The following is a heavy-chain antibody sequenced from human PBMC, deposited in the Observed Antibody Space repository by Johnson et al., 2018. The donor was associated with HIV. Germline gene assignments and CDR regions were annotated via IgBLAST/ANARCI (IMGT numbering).Heavy chain of an antibody. J-gene: IGHJ3*02. D-gene: IGHD2-15*01. CDR2: ISYDGSNK. V-gene: IGHV3-33*05. CDR3: AKDREPIVVVVAAIDAFDI. Sequence: QVQLVESGGGVVQPGGSLRLSCAASGFTFRNYAMHWVRQAPGKGLEWVAIISYDGSNKYYADSVKGRFTISRDNSKNTLYLQMNSLRAEDTAVYYCAKDREPIVVVVAAIDAFDIWGQGTMVTVSS. CDR1: GFTFRNYA.